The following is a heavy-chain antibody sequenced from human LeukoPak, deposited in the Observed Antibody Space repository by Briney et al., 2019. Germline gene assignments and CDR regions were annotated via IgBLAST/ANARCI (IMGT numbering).Heavy chain of an antibody. J-gene: IGHJ3*02. CDR3: ARAGGLLWLGEVLESSDAFHI. CDR2: ISSGSSTI. V-gene: IGHV3-48*02. D-gene: IGHD3-10*01. CDR1: GFTFSSFS. Sequence: GGSLRLSCAASGFTFSSFSMNWVRQAPGKGLEWVSYISSGSSTIYYADSVKGRFTISRDNAKNSLYLQVNSLRDEDTAVYYCARAGGLLWLGEVLESSDAFHIWGQGTMVTVSS.